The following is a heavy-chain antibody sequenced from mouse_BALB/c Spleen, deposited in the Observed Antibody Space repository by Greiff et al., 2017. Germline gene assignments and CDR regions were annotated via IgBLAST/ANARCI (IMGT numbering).Heavy chain of an antibody. V-gene: IGHV2-3*01. CDR1: GFSLTSYG. D-gene: IGHD2-2*01. CDR2: IWGDGST. J-gene: IGHJ4*01. Sequence: VKVVESGPGLVAPSQSLSITCTASGFSLTSYGVSWVRQPPGKGLEWLGVIWGDGSTNYHSALISRLSISKDNSKSQVFLKLNSLQTDDTATYYCAKPDGYDDGYAMDYWGQGTSVTVSS. CDR3: AKPDGYDDGYAMDY.